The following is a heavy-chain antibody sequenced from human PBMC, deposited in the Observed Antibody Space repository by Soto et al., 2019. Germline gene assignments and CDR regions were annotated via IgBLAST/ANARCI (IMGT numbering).Heavy chain of an antibody. CDR2: IYPGDSDT. D-gene: IGHD3-10*01. V-gene: IGHV5-51*01. Sequence: PGESLKISCNGSGYSVTIYWIGWVRQMTGKGLEWMGIIYPGDSDTRYSPSFQGQVTISADKSISTAYLQWSSLKASDTAMYYCARLGGGSGSYYNVYYYYGMDVWGQGTTVTVSS. CDR1: GYSVTIYW. J-gene: IGHJ6*02. CDR3: ARLGGGSGSYYNVYYYYGMDV.